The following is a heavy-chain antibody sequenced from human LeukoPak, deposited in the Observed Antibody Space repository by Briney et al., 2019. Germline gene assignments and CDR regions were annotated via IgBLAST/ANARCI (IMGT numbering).Heavy chain of an antibody. D-gene: IGHD2-21*02. V-gene: IGHV1-69*04. CDR3: ARDYIMVTASSYNWFDP. Sequence: SVKVSCKASGGTFSSYAISWVRQAPGQGIEWMGRIIPILGIANYAQKFQGRVTITADKSTSTAYMELSSLRSEDTAVYYCARDYIMVTASSYNWFDPWGQGTLVTVSS. CDR2: IIPILGIA. CDR1: GGTFSSYA. J-gene: IGHJ5*02.